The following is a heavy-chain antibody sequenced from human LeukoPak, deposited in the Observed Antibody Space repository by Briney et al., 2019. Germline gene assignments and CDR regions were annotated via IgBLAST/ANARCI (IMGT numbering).Heavy chain of an antibody. J-gene: IGHJ4*02. CDR1: GFTFGDYA. V-gene: IGHV3-49*03. CDR2: IRSTAYGGTP. CDR3: SRSLCLGYCSGSRCYCLIEEGYWSDY. D-gene: IGHD2-15*01. Sequence: GGSLRLSCIGSGFTFGDYAMSWFRQAPGKGLEWVGFIRSTAYGGTPEYAASVRGRFTMSRDDSKSIAYLQMNTLKTEDTAVYYCSRSLCLGYCSGSRCYCLIEEGYWSDYWGQGTLVTVSS.